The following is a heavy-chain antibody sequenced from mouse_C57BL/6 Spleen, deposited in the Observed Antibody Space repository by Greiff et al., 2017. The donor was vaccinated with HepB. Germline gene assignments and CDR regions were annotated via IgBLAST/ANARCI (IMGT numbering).Heavy chain of an antibody. Sequence: QVQLQQSGPELVKPGASVKISCKASGYAFSSSWMNWVKQRPGKGLEWIGRIYPGDGDTNYNGKFKGKATLTADKSSSTAYMQLSSLTSEDSAVYFCARERDRQLRLRDFDYWGQGTTLTVSS. CDR1: GYAFSSSW. V-gene: IGHV1-82*01. CDR2: IYPGDGDT. D-gene: IGHD3-2*02. CDR3: ARERDRQLRLRDFDY. J-gene: IGHJ2*01.